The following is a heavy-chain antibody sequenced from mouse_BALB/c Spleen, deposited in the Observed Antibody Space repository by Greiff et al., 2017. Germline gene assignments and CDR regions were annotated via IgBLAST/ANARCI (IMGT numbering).Heavy chain of an antibody. CDR3: ARPYGNSWYFDV. CDR1: GFNIKDTY. CDR2: IDPANGNT. Sequence: EVQLQQSGAELVKPGASVKLSCTASGFNIKDTYMHWVKQRPEQGLEWIGRIDPANGNTKYDPKFQGKATITADTSSNTAYLQLSSLTSEDTAVYYCARPYGNSWYFDVWGAGTTVTVSS. V-gene: IGHV14-3*02. D-gene: IGHD2-1*01. J-gene: IGHJ1*01.